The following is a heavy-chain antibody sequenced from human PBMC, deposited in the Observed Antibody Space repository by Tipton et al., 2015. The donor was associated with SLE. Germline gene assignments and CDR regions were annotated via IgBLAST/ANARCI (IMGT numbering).Heavy chain of an antibody. CDR2: ITSAGNAM. D-gene: IGHD2-2*01. J-gene: IGHJ3*02. V-gene: IGHV3-11*04. CDR1: GFIFSDYY. Sequence: SLRLSCAASGFIFSDYYMSWIRQAPGKGLEWISYITSAGNAMSYADSVKGRFTISRANAKNTLYLQMNSLRAEDTAVYYCARTSSGGAFDIWGQGTMVTVSS. CDR3: ARTSSGGAFDI.